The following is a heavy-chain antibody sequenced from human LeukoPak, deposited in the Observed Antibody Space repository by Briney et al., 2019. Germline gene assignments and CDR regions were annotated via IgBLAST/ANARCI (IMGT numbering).Heavy chain of an antibody. CDR3: ARTVGYYYSVFDI. J-gene: IGHJ3*02. CDR2: IYSGGST. CDR1: GFIVSTNY. D-gene: IGHD3-22*01. V-gene: IGHV3-53*01. Sequence: GGSLRLSCAASGFIVSTNYMSWVRQAPGKGLEWVSVIYSGGSTYYADSVKGRFTISRDNSKYTLSLQMNSLRAEDTALYYCARTVGYYYSVFDIWGQGTMVTVSS.